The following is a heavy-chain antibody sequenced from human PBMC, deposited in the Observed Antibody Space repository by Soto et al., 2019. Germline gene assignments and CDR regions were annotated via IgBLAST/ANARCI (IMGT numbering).Heavy chain of an antibody. CDR1: GFTFRSYG. CDR2: ISYDGSYK. J-gene: IGHJ4*02. D-gene: IGHD3-16*01. CDR3: AKNFIHLSPDLYFDS. V-gene: IGHV3-30*18. Sequence: GRSLRLSCAASGFTFRSYGMHWARQAPGRGLEWVAVISYDGSYKSYEDSVKGRFTISRDNYKNTLHLQMDSLRAEDTAVYYCAKNFIHLSPDLYFDSWGRGTLVTLSS.